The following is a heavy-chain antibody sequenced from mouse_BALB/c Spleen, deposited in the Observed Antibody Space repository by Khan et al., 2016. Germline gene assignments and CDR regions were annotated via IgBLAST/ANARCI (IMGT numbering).Heavy chain of an antibody. CDR1: GFDFSRYW. CDR2: INPGSTTI. J-gene: IGHJ4*01. CDR3: ARSAYYAMDY. V-gene: IGHV4-2*02. Sequence: EVELVASGGGLVQPGGSLNLSCAASGFDFSRYWMIWARQAPGKGPEWIGEINPGSTTINYSPSLKDGFIISRDNAKNTLYLQMSKVRSEDTALYDCARSAYYAMDYWGQGTSVTVSS.